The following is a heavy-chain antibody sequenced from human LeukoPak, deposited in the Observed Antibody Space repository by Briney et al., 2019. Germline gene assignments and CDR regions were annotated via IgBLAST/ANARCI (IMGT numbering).Heavy chain of an antibody. D-gene: IGHD3-10*01. Sequence: PGGSLRLSCATSGFIFSTYALSWVRQAPGKGLEWVSAISGSGGSTYYADSVKGRFTISRDNSKNTLYLQMNSLRAEDTAVYYCANFIWFGEDYFDYWGQGTLVTVSS. J-gene: IGHJ4*02. CDR1: GFIFSTYA. CDR2: ISGSGGST. CDR3: ANFIWFGEDYFDY. V-gene: IGHV3-23*01.